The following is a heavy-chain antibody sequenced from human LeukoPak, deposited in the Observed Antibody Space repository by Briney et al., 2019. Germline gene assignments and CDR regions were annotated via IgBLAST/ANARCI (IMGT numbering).Heavy chain of an antibody. CDR3: ARALGARVRGVIYYYYMDV. Sequence: SETLSLTCTVSGGSISSGSYYWSWIRQPAGKGLEWIGRIYTSGSTNYNPSLKSRVTISVDTSKNQFSLKLSSVTAADTAVYYCARALGARVRGVIYYYYMDVWGKGTTVTVSS. V-gene: IGHV4-61*02. J-gene: IGHJ6*03. CDR1: GGSISSGSYY. CDR2: IYTSGST. D-gene: IGHD3-10*01.